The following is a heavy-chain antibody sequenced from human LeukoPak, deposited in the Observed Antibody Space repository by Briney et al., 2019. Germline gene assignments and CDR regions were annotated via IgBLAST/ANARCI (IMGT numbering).Heavy chain of an antibody. CDR1: GGSLSGYY. CDR3: AAQQWLDQPFDY. CDR2: INHSGST. J-gene: IGHJ4*02. Sequence: PSETLSLTCAVSGGSLSGYYWTWIRQPPGKGLEWIGEINHSGSTNYNPSLKSRVTISVDTSRKQFFLRLSSVTAADTAMYYCAAQQWLDQPFDYWGQGTLVTVSS. D-gene: IGHD6-19*01. V-gene: IGHV4-34*01.